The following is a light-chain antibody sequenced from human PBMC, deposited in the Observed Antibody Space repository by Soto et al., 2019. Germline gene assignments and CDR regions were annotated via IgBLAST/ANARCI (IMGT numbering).Light chain of an antibody. J-gene: IGLJ2*01. V-gene: IGLV2-14*01. CDR1: SSDVGGYNY. Sequence: QSALTQPASVSGFLGQSITISCTGTSSDVGGYNYVSWYQQHPGKAPKLMIYDVSNRPSGVSNRFSGSKSGNTASLTISGLQAEDEADYYCSSYTSSSSVVFGGGTKLTVL. CDR3: SSYTSSSSVV. CDR2: DVS.